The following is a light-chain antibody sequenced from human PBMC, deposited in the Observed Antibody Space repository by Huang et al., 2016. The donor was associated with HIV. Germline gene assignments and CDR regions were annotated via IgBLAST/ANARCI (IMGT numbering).Light chain of an antibody. V-gene: IGKV3-15*01. CDR1: QSVNFN. Sequence: EIVMTQSPVTLSVSPGERATLSCRASQSVNFNLAWYQQKPGQSPRLVIYGASTRATDVPARFSGSGSGTEFTLTINSLQSEDFAVYYCQQYNTWPRTFGQGTKVEVK. J-gene: IGKJ1*01. CDR3: QQYNTWPRT. CDR2: GAS.